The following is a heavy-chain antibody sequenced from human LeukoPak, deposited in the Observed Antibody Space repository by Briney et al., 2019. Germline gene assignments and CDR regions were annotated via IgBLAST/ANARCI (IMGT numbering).Heavy chain of an antibody. Sequence: GGSLRLSCTDSEFSFSDYWMTWVRQVPGKGLEWVANIKQDGSETYYVDSVRGRFTISRDNARKSLYLQMNSLRVEDTAVYFCARDCFAENNYWGQGILLTVSS. D-gene: IGHD2-21*01. CDR1: EFSFSDYW. CDR2: IKQDGSET. J-gene: IGHJ4*02. CDR3: ARDCFAENNY. V-gene: IGHV3-7*01.